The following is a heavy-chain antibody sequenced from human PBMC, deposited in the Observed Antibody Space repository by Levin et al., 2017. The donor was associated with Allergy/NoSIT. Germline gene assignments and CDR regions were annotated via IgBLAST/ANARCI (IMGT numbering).Heavy chain of an antibody. CDR3: ARGGITAMTHAFDI. V-gene: IGHV3-48*02. D-gene: IGHD1-20*01. J-gene: IGHJ3*02. CDR1: GFTFSNYN. Sequence: GGSLRLSCAASGFTFSNYNMNWVRQASGKGLEWVSYISSSSSTIDYADFVKGRFTISRDNAKKSLYLQMNSLRDEDTAVYYCARGGITAMTHAFDIWGQGTMVTVSS. CDR2: ISSSSSTI.